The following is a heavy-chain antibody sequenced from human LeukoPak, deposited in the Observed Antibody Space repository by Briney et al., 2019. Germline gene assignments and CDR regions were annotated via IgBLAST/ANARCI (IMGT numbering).Heavy chain of an antibody. J-gene: IGHJ4*02. Sequence: PSETLSLTCTVSGGSISSYYWSWIRQPPGKGLEWIGYIYYSGTTNYNPSLKSRVTISVDTSKNHFSLKLSSVTAADTAVYYCARGVYIAAAQYAYWGQGTLVTVSS. CDR2: IYYSGTT. V-gene: IGHV4-59*01. CDR1: GGSISSYY. D-gene: IGHD6-13*01. CDR3: ARGVYIAAAQYAY.